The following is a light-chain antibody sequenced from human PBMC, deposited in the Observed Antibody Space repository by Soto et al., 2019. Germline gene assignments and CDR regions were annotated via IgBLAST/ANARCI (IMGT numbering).Light chain of an antibody. V-gene: IGKV1-33*01. CDR2: DAS. J-gene: IGKJ3*01. Sequence: DIQMTQSPSSLSASIEDRVSFTCRASQDISKFLNWYQHKPGQAPSLLIYDASKSHFGVPSRFSGSGSGTDFTFTISSLQPEDNATYYCQQYENRPYTFGPGTKVDVK. CDR1: QDISKF. CDR3: QQYENRPYT.